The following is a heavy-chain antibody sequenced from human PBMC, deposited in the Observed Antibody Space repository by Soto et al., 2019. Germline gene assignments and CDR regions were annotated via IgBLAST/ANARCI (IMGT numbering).Heavy chain of an antibody. CDR3: AREGWPLLQTGMDV. Sequence: PGGSLRLSCAASGFTFRSYSMNWVRQAPGKGLEWVSYISSSNRTINYADSVKGRFIISRDNAKNSLYLQMHSLRDEDTAVYYCAREGWPLLQTGMDVWGQGTTVTVYS. CDR2: ISSSNRTI. CDR1: GFTFRSYS. J-gene: IGHJ6*02. V-gene: IGHV3-48*02. D-gene: IGHD2-15*01.